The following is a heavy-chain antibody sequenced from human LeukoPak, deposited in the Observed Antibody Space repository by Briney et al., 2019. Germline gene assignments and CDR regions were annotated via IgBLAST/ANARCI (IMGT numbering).Heavy chain of an antibody. CDR3: ARGPYDSSELDYYFYYMDV. J-gene: IGHJ6*03. CDR2: IIPIFGTT. V-gene: IGHV1-69*13. Sequence: SVKVSCKPSGDTFSSYAISWVRQAPGQGLEWMGGIIPIFGTTNYAQRFQVRVTISADESTGTVYMDLSSLRSEDTAVYYCARGPYDSSELDYYFYYMDVWGKGTTVTVSS. D-gene: IGHD4-11*01. CDR1: GDTFSSYA.